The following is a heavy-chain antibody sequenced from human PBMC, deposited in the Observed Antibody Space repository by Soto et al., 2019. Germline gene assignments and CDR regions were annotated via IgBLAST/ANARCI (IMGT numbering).Heavy chain of an antibody. V-gene: IGHV4-59*01. CDR2: IYYSGST. D-gene: IGHD4-17*01. CDR3: ASSQTTVNSSDN. J-gene: IGHJ4*02. Sequence: PSETPSLTCTVSGGSISSYYWSWIRQPPGKGLEWIGYIYYSGSTNYNPSLKSRVTISVNTSKNQFSLKLTSLTAADPAVYYCASSQTTVNSSDNWGMETLFTLSS. CDR1: GGSISSYY.